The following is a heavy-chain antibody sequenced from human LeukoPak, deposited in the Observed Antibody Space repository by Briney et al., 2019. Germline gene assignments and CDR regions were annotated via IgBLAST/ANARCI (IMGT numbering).Heavy chain of an antibody. Sequence: GGSLRLSCAASGFTFSSYAMSWVRQAPGKGLQWVSAISGSGGSTYYADSVKGRFTISRDNSKNTLYLQMNSLRAEDTAVYYCAKDRHYYDSSGYYYWNFDLWGRGTLVTVSS. CDR3: AKDRHYYDSSGYYYWNFDL. D-gene: IGHD3-22*01. CDR1: GFTFSSYA. CDR2: ISGSGGST. V-gene: IGHV3-23*01. J-gene: IGHJ2*01.